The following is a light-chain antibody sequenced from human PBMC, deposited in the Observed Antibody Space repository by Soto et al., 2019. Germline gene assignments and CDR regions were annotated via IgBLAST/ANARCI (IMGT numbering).Light chain of an antibody. CDR1: QSVSSNS. CDR3: QHYGTSPWT. Sequence: ETVLTQSPGTLSLSPGERATLSCRASQSVSSNSLAWFQQKPGQAPRLLIFGASSRATGIPDRFSGSGSGTDFTLTISRLEPEDFEVYYCQHYGTSPWTFGQGTKVEIK. J-gene: IGKJ1*01. CDR2: GAS. V-gene: IGKV3-20*01.